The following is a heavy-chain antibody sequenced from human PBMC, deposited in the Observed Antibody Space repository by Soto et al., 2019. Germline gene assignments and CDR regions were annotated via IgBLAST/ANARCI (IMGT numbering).Heavy chain of an antibody. V-gene: IGHV2-5*02. CDR3: AHIDPEIVTVGGHGGFDY. Sequence: QITLKESGPPLVRPPQTLTLTCTFSGFSLTSGVGMGWIRQPPGKALEWLALIYWDDDKRYSPSLKNRLTITKDTSKNQVVLTMTNVGPVDTATYFCAHIDPEIVTVGGHGGFDYWGQGTLVTVSS. CDR1: GFSLTSGVG. D-gene: IGHD5-12*01. CDR2: IYWDDDK. J-gene: IGHJ4*02.